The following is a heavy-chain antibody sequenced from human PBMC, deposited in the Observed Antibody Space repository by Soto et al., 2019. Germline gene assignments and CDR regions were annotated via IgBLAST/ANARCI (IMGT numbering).Heavy chain of an antibody. CDR3: ASDFNYGSGDY. CDR1: GYTFISYA. V-gene: IGHV1-3*05. D-gene: IGHD3-10*01. J-gene: IGHJ4*02. Sequence: QVQLVQSGAEEKKPGASVKVSCKASGYTFISYAMYWVRQAPGQRLEWMGWINAGNGNTKYSQKFQGRVSITRDTSASTAYMELNSLRSEDTAVYYCASDFNYGSGDYWGQGTLVTVSS. CDR2: INAGNGNT.